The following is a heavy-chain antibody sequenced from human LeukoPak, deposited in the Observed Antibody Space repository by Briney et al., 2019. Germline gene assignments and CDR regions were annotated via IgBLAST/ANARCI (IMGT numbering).Heavy chain of an antibody. D-gene: IGHD3-16*02. V-gene: IGHV4-59*01. J-gene: IGHJ4*02. Sequence: TSQTLSLTCTVSGGSITSYYWSWIRQPPGKGLEWIGYISYGGSTNYNPSLKSRVTISVDTSKNKFSLKLSSVTAADTAVYYCARYVWGSYPTFEDYWGQGTLVIVSS. CDR3: ARYVWGSYPTFEDY. CDR1: GGSITSYY. CDR2: ISYGGST.